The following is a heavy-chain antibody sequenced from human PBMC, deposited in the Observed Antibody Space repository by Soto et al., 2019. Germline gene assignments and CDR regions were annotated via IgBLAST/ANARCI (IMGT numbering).Heavy chain of an antibody. Sequence: EVQLVESGGGLVKPGGSLRLSCAASGFTFSSYSMNWVRQAPGKGLEWVSSISSRSSYIYYADSVKGRFTISRDNAKNSLYLQMNSLRAEDTAVYYCARDRTMVDAFDIWGQGTMVTVSS. D-gene: IGHD1-1*01. CDR1: GFTFSSYS. CDR2: ISSRSSYI. CDR3: ARDRTMVDAFDI. V-gene: IGHV3-21*01. J-gene: IGHJ3*02.